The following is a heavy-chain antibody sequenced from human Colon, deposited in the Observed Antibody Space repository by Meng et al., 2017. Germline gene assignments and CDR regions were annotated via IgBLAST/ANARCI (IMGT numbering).Heavy chain of an antibody. J-gene: IGHJ5*02. CDR3: ASLSPPVTEKWIDP. V-gene: IGHV3-74*01. CDR2: ISGDGGSV. D-gene: IGHD4-17*01. Sequence: GESLKISCAASGFSLSDYWMNWVRQVPGKGLEWVSRISGDGGSVSYADSVRGRFTISRDISKNTVYLQMNDLRADDTAVYYCASLSPPVTEKWIDPWGQGTLVTVSS. CDR1: GFSLSDYW.